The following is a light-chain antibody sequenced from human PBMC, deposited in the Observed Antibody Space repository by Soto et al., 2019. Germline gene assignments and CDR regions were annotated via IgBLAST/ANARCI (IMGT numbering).Light chain of an antibody. V-gene: IGLV2-14*01. J-gene: IGLJ1*01. CDR3: SSFTSSSTLHV. Sequence: QSALAQPASLSGSPGQSITISCTGTSSDVGGYRYVSWYQHHPGKAPKLMVYEVSSRPSGVSNRFSGSKSGNTASLTISGLQAEDEADYFCSSFTSSSTLHVFGTGTKVTVL. CDR1: SSDVGGYRY. CDR2: EVS.